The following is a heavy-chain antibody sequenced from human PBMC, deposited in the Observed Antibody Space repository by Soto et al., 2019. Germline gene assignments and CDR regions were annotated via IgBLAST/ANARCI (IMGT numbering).Heavy chain of an antibody. D-gene: IGHD6-13*01. V-gene: IGHV3-23*01. Sequence: GGSLRLSCAASGFTFSSYAMSWVRQAPGKGLEWVSAISGSGGSTYYADSVKGRFTISRDNSKNTLYLQMNSLRAEDTAVYYCAKLDDHSTYYYMDVWGKGTTVTVSS. J-gene: IGHJ6*03. CDR2: ISGSGGST. CDR3: AKLDDHSTYYYMDV. CDR1: GFTFSSYA.